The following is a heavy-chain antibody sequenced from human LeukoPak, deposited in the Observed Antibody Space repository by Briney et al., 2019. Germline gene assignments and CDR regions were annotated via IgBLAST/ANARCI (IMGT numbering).Heavy chain of an antibody. Sequence: GGSLRLSCAASGFTVSSNYMNWVRQAPGKGLEWVSVISGSGYYSYYADSVKGRFTVSRDNSKTTLYLQMNSLRADDTAVYYCAKGGPTGSNYFDFWGQGTLITVSS. CDR2: ISGSGYYS. V-gene: IGHV3-23*01. D-gene: IGHD1-26*01. CDR3: AKGGPTGSNYFDF. CDR1: GFTVSSNY. J-gene: IGHJ4*02.